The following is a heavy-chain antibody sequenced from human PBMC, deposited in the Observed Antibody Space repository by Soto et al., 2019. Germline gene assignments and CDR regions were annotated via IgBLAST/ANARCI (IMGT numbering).Heavy chain of an antibody. V-gene: IGHV1-8*01. CDR3: ASGRAVAGTNWFAP. CDR2: MNPTSGRT. CDR1: GYSFTTYD. D-gene: IGHD6-19*01. Sequence: ASVKVSCKASGYSFTTYDINWVRQAAGQGLEWMGWMNPTSGRTGCAQKFQGRLTMTMDTSTSTAYMELSSLTSDDTAVYYCASGRAVAGTNWFAPWGQGTLVTVSS. J-gene: IGHJ5*02.